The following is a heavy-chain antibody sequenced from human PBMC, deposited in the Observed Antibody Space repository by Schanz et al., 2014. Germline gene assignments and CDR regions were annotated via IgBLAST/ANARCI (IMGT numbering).Heavy chain of an antibody. D-gene: IGHD6-19*01. CDR3: ARGGYSSGWYDRDIAHFDY. CDR1: GYTFSSYG. J-gene: IGHJ4*02. Sequence: QVQLVQSGAEVKKPGASVMVSCKTSGYTFSSYGITWVRQAPGQGLEWMGWISPYNGNTNYAPKVQGRVTVTTDTSTSTAYMELRSLRSDDTAVYYCARGGYSSGWYDRDIAHFDYWGQGTLVTVSS. V-gene: IGHV1-18*01. CDR2: ISPYNGNT.